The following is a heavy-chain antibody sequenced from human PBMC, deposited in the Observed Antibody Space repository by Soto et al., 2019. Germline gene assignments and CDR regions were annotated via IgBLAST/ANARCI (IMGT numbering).Heavy chain of an antibody. V-gene: IGHV3-23*01. J-gene: IGHJ3*01. Sequence: EVKLLESGGGLVQPGGSMRLSCVASGFPFWTYSMSWVRQAPRKGLEWVSGISGSGTATYYTDSVKGRFTVSRDNSKDTLLLQMNTLRVEDTALYYFAKTWLYDNNEFHRDGFDALGPGTAVTVSS. D-gene: IGHD3-22*01. CDR2: ISGSGTAT. CDR1: GFPFWTYS. CDR3: AKTWLYDNNEFHRDGFDA.